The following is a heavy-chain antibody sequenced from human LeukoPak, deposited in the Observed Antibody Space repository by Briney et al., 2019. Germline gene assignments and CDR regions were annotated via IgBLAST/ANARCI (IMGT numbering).Heavy chain of an antibody. CDR1: GFTFDDYG. CDR2: INWNGGSR. V-gene: IGHV3-20*04. D-gene: IGHD6-13*01. CDR3: ARGRDDYLSSWSDY. J-gene: IGHJ4*02. Sequence: GGSLRLSCAASGFTFDDYGMSWVRQGPGKGLEWVSGINWNGGSRGYADSVKGRFTISRDNAKNSLYLQMNSLRAEDTALYYCARGRDDYLSSWSDYWGQGTLVTVSS.